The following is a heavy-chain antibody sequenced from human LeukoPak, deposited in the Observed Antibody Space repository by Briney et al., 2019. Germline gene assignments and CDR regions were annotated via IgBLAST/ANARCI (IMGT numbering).Heavy chain of an antibody. CDR2: INPKSGGT. D-gene: IGHD2-2*01. CDR3: ARQWKAYYCSSTSCYWGVFDI. CDR1: GYTFTSYG. V-gene: IGHV1-2*02. J-gene: IGHJ3*02. Sequence: ASVRVSCKSSGYTFTSYGISWVRQAHVQGLEWMGWINPKSGGTNYAQNFQGTVTMTRDTSISPNYMYLTRLRSHVSAVYYCARQWKAYYCSSTSCYWGVFDIWGQGTMGIVSS.